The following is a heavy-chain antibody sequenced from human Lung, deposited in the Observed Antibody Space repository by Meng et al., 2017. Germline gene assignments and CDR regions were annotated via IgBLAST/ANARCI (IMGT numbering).Heavy chain of an antibody. CDR3: ARVYGGNSYFDY. CDR2: IIPIFGTA. D-gene: IGHD4-23*01. Sequence: QVQLVQSGAEVKKPGASVKVSCKPSGYNFPDYYIHWVRRAPGQGLEWMGGIIPIFGTANYAQKFQGRVTITTDESTSTAYMELSSLRSEDTAVYYCARVYGGNSYFDYWGQGTLVTVFS. CDR1: GYNFPDYY. J-gene: IGHJ4*02. V-gene: IGHV1-69*01.